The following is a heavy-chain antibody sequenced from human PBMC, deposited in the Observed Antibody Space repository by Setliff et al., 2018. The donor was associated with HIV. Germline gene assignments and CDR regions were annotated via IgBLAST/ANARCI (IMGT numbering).Heavy chain of an antibody. CDR2: ISDSGRSI. CDR3: AKTPSSGWYSLYLDY. D-gene: IGHD6-19*01. V-gene: IGHV3-23*01. J-gene: IGHJ4*02. CDR1: GFLFSSYA. Sequence: GGSLRLSCAASGFLFSSYAMSWVRQSPGKGLEWVSGISDSGRSIHYTASVKGRFTISRDNSKNTLYLQMNSLRAEDTAVYYCAKTPSSGWYSLYLDYWGQGTLVTVSS.